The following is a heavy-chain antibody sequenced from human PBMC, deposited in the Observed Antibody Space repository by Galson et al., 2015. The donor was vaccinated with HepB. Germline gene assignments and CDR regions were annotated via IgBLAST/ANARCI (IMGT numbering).Heavy chain of an antibody. Sequence: SLRLSXXXSGFSXXXFAMTWVRQAXGKGLEXVXAISGSGGTTYYADSVKGRFTISRDNPKNTLYLQMNSLRAEDTAVYYCAKETDFWSGYVDYWGQGTLVTVSS. CDR2: ISGSGGTT. CDR1: GFSXXXFA. J-gene: IGHJ4*02. V-gene: IGHV3-23*01. CDR3: AKETDFWSGYVDY. D-gene: IGHD3-3*01.